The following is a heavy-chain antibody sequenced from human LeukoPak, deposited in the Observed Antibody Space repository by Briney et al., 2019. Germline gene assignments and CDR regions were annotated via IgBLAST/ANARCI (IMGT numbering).Heavy chain of an antibody. Sequence: PGGSLRLSCAASGFTFSSYGMHWVRQAPGKGLEWVASIRPDGSNKYYADSVKGRFTISRDNSKNTLYLQMNSLRAEDTAVYYCAKAYGSGWYYYLDYWGQGTLVTVSS. J-gene: IGHJ4*02. CDR1: GFTFSSYG. V-gene: IGHV3-30*02. D-gene: IGHD6-19*01. CDR3: AKAYGSGWYYYLDY. CDR2: IRPDGSNK.